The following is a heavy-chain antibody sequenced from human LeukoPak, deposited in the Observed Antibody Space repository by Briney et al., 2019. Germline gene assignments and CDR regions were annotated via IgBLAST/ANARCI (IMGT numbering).Heavy chain of an antibody. CDR3: ARDLSSRAPYYFDY. J-gene: IGHJ4*02. Sequence: PGGSLRLSCAASGFTFSSYSMNWVRQAPGKGLEWVSSISSSSSYIYYADSVKSRFTISRDNAKNSLYLQMNSLRAEDTAVYYCARDLSSRAPYYFDYWGQGTLVTVSS. CDR2: ISSSSSYI. D-gene: IGHD6-13*01. V-gene: IGHV3-21*01. CDR1: GFTFSSYS.